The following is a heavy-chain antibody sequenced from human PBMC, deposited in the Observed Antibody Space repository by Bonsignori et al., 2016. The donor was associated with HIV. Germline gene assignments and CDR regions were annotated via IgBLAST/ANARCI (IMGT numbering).Heavy chain of an antibody. Sequence: WVRQAPGQGLEWMGWISAYNGDTNYAQKVQDRVTMTTDTSTSTAYMELRSLTSDDTAIYYCARDPQVYYNILTGPTPTFDYWGQGTLVTVSS. V-gene: IGHV1-18*01. J-gene: IGHJ4*02. CDR3: ARDPQVYYNILTGPTPTFDY. D-gene: IGHD3-9*01. CDR2: ISAYNGDT.